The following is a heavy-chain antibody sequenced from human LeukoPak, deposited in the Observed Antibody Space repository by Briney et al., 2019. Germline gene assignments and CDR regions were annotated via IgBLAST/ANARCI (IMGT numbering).Heavy chain of an antibody. J-gene: IGHJ4*02. Sequence: PSETLSLTCAAYGGSFSGYYWSWIRQPPGKGLEWIGEINHSGSTNYNPSLKSRVTISVDTSKNQFSLKLSSVTAADTAVYYCARGLSRDIVVVPAANNFDYWGQGTLVTVSS. D-gene: IGHD2-2*01. V-gene: IGHV4-34*01. CDR2: INHSGST. CDR1: GGSFSGYY. CDR3: ARGLSRDIVVVPAANNFDY.